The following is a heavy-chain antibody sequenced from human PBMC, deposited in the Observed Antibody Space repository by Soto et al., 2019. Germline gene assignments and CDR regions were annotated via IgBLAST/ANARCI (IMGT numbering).Heavy chain of an antibody. J-gene: IGHJ6*02. CDR2: IIPIFGTA. Sequence: QVQLVQSGAEVKKPGSSVKVSCKASGGTFSSYAISWVRQAPGQGLEWMGGIIPIFGTANYAQKFQGRVTITADESTSTAYMELSSLRSEDTAVYYCASSAFGANSYYDFSETFQYYYYGMDVWGQGTTVTVSS. V-gene: IGHV1-69*12. D-gene: IGHD3-3*01. CDR3: ASSAFGANSYYDFSETFQYYYYGMDV. CDR1: GGTFSSYA.